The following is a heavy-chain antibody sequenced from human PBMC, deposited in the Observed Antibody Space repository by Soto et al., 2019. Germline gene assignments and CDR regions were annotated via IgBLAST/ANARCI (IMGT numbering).Heavy chain of an antibody. D-gene: IGHD4-17*01. CDR3: ARDWNGDSVIEH. CDR1: GFAGSNSY. V-gene: IGHV3-53*02. Sequence: EVQLVETGGGFIQPGGSLSLSCAASGFAGSNSYMSWVRQAPGKGLEWVSVIYADGTTHSADSVRGRFTISSDSSGNTVYLQMNNLRAEDPAVYYCARDWNGDSVIEHWGQGTLVTVSS. J-gene: IGHJ1*01. CDR2: IYADGTT.